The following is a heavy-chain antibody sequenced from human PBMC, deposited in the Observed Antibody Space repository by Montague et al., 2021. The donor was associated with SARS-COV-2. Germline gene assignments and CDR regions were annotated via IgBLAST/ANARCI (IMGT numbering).Heavy chain of an antibody. Sequence: TRSLTSAVSGGSISSGGYYWNWLRQHPEKGLEWIGYIYYSVSTNYNPSLRSRVTISEDTAKNQFSLKLTSVTAADTAVYYCARDQEMIFWGQGILVTVSS. CDR3: ARDQEMIF. CDR2: IYYSVST. V-gene: IGHV4-31*11. CDR1: GGSISSGGYY. J-gene: IGHJ4*02. D-gene: IGHD2-15*01.